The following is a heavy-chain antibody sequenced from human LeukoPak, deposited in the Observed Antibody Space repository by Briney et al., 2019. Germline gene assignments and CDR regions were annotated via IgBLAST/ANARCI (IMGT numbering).Heavy chain of an antibody. CDR1: GFTFSSYA. D-gene: IGHD3-22*01. J-gene: IGHJ4*02. V-gene: IGHV3-30-3*01. Sequence: GRSLRLSCAASGFTFSSYAMHWVRQAPGKGLEWVAVISYDGSNKYYADSVKDRFTISRDNSKNTLYLQMNSLGAEDTAVYYCAKAMIDMYYFDYWGQGTLVTVSS. CDR3: AKAMIDMYYFDY. CDR2: ISYDGSNK.